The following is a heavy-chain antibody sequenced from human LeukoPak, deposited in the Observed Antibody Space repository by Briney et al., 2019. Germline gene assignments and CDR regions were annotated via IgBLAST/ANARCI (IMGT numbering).Heavy chain of an antibody. CDR2: MNPNSGNT. J-gene: IGHJ3*02. Sequence: ASVKVSCKASGYTFTRYDIKWVGQATGQGREGMGWMNPNSGNTGYAQKFQGRVTMTRNTSISTAYMELSSLRSEDTAVYYCANWNGDDAFDIWGQGTMVTVSS. CDR1: GYTFTRYD. CDR3: ANWNGDDAFDI. V-gene: IGHV1-8*01. D-gene: IGHD1-1*01.